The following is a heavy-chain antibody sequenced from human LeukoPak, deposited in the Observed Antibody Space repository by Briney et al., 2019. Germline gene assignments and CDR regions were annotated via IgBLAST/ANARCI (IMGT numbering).Heavy chain of an antibody. V-gene: IGHV3-7*03. Sequence: GGSLRLSCAASGFTFSSYWMSWVRQAPGKGLEWVAVIKQDGSEKYYVDSVKGRFTISRDNAKNSLYLQMNSLRAEDTAVYYCAKGRYCTNGVCYLDYWGQGTLVTVSS. CDR1: GFTFSSYW. J-gene: IGHJ4*02. CDR3: AKGRYCTNGVCYLDY. CDR2: IKQDGSEK. D-gene: IGHD2-8*01.